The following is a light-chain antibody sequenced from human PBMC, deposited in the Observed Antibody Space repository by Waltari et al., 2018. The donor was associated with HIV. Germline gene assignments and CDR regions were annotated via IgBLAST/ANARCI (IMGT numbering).Light chain of an antibody. CDR1: QSLQYDDGNTY. CDR3: MQGSNRIS. J-gene: IGKJ5*01. V-gene: IGKV2-30*01. CDR2: KVS. Sequence: VLMSQSPLFLPVTLGQSASMFCRSNQSLQYDDGNTYLSWFLQRPGQSPRRLLYKVSDRDSGVPDRLSGSGAGTDCTLKINRVEAEDIGVYYCMQGSNRISFGQGTRLEIK.